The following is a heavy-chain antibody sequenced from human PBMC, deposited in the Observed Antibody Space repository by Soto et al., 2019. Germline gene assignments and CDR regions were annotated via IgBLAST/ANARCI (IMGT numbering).Heavy chain of an antibody. V-gene: IGHV5-51*01. Sequence: GESLKISCKGSGYNFLTSWIGWVRQMPGKGLEWMGIFYPGDSDTRYSPSFQGQVTFSADKSISTAYLQWSSLKASDTAIYYCATIVLSDYFDFWGQGTLVTVSS. J-gene: IGHJ4*02. CDR1: GYNFLTSW. CDR3: ATIVLSDYFDF. D-gene: IGHD1-26*01. CDR2: FYPGDSDT.